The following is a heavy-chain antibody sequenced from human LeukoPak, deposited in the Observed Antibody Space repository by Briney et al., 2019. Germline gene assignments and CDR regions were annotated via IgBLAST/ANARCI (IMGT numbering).Heavy chain of an antibody. J-gene: IGHJ5*02. CDR3: ARDYYGSGSYYTNLNNWFDP. CDR2: IYHSGST. Sequence: SETLSLTCAVSGGSISSSNWWSWVRQPPGKGLEWIGEIYHSGSTNYNPSLKSRVTMSVDTSKNQFSLKLSSVAAADTAVYYCARDYYGSGSYYTNLNNWFDPWGQGTLVTVSS. V-gene: IGHV4-4*02. CDR1: GGSISSSNW. D-gene: IGHD3-10*01.